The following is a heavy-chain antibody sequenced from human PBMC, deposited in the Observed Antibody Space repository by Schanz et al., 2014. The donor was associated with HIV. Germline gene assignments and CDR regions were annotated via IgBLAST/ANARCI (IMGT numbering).Heavy chain of an antibody. V-gene: IGHV1-69*01. J-gene: IGHJ6*02. CDR3: AKSPIFGDVIFYGMDV. Sequence: QVQLVQSGAEVKKPGSSLKISCKASGGTFSSHGIGWVRQAPGQGLEWMGGLIPSFRLRTYAQKLQGRVTIDADESASTAYMELNSLRSDDTAVYYCAKSPIFGDVIFYGMDVWGQGTTVTVSS. D-gene: IGHD3-3*02. CDR2: LIPSFRLR. CDR1: GGTFSSHG.